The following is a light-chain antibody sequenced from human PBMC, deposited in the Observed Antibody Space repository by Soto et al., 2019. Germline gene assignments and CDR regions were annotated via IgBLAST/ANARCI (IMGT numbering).Light chain of an antibody. V-gene: IGKV3-15*01. Sequence: IVLTQSPATLSLSPGARATLSCRASQSVSNNLAWYQQKPGQAPRLLIYDASTRATGIPARFSGSGSGTEFTLTISGLQSEDFAVYYCQQYNNWPPWTFGQGTKVEIK. CDR1: QSVSNN. J-gene: IGKJ1*01. CDR2: DAS. CDR3: QQYNNWPPWT.